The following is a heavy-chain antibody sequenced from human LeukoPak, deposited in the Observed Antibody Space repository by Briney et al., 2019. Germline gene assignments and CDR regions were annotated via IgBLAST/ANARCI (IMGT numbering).Heavy chain of an antibody. V-gene: IGHV4-59*04. J-gene: IGHJ3*02. CDR3: ARQPSTAGDSAAFDI. Sequence: SETLSLTCTVSGGSISSYYWSWIRQPPGKGLEWIGYIYYSGSTYYNPSLKSRVTISVDTSKNQFSLKLSSVTAADTAVYYCARQPSTAGDSAAFDIWGQGTMVTVSS. D-gene: IGHD2-21*02. CDR2: IYYSGST. CDR1: GGSISSYY.